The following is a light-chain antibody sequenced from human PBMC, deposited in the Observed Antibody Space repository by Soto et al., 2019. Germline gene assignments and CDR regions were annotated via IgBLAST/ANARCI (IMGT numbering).Light chain of an antibody. J-gene: IGLJ1*01. CDR1: SSDVGGYTY. CDR3: SSNASSSTLV. CDR2: DVN. V-gene: IGLV2-14*01. Sequence: QSALTQPASVSGSPGQSITISCTGTSSDVGGYTYVSWYQQHPGKAPKLIIYDVNNRPSGVSNRFSGSKSGNTASLTISGLQDEDDAYYYCSSNASSSTLVFGTGTKVTVL.